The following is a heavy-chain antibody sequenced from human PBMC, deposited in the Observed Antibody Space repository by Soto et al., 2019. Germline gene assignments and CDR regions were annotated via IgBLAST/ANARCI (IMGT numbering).Heavy chain of an antibody. J-gene: IGHJ5*02. CDR3: ARGGPQWPTGP. CDR1: GYTFTSYD. Sequence: QVHLVQSGAEVKKPGASVKVSCKASGYTFTSYDINWVRQAPGQGLEWMGWMNPNSGNTGYPQKFQGRVTMTRDTSISTAYMELSSLTSDDTAVYYCARGGPQWPTGPWGQGTLVTVST. D-gene: IGHD6-19*01. CDR2: MNPNSGNT. V-gene: IGHV1-8*01.